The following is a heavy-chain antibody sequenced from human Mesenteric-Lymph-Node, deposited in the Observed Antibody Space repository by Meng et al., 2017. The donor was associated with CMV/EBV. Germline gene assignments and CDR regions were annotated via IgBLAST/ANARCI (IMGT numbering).Heavy chain of an antibody. V-gene: IGHV4-39*07. CDR3: ARAGGYTSSWYAY. D-gene: IGHD6-13*01. J-gene: IGHJ4*02. CDR2: IYYSGST. Sequence: GSLRLSCTVSGGSISSSSCYWGWIRQPPGKGLEWIGSIYYSGSTYYNPSLQSRVTISVDTSKNHFSLKLSSVTAADTAMYYCARAGGYTSSWYAYWGQGTLVTVSS. CDR1: GGSISSSSCY.